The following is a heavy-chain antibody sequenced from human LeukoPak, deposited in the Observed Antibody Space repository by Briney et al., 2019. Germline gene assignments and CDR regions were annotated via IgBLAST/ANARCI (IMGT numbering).Heavy chain of an antibody. CDR1: GFTFRDYF. Sequence: GGSLRLSCAASGFTFRDYFMSRIRQAPGKGLEWVAYTNTAGNTIYYADSMKGRFTISRDNAKNSLYLQMNTLRAEDTAVYYCARATYDSSAVDAFDIWGQGTMVTVSP. CDR3: ARATYDSSAVDAFDI. CDR2: TNTAGNTI. J-gene: IGHJ3*02. V-gene: IGHV3-11*01. D-gene: IGHD3-22*01.